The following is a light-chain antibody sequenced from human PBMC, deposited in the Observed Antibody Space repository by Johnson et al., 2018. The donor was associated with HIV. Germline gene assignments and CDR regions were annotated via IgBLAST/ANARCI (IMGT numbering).Light chain of an antibody. V-gene: IGLV1-51*02. CDR1: SSNIGNNY. CDR3: ETWDNSLIAYV. Sequence: QSVLTQPPSVSAAPGQKVTISCSGSSSNIGNNYVSWYQQLPGTAPKLLIYDNNKRPSGIPDRFSGSKSGTSATLGITGLQTGDEADYYCETWDNSLIAYVFGTGTKLTVL. J-gene: IGLJ1*01. CDR2: DNN.